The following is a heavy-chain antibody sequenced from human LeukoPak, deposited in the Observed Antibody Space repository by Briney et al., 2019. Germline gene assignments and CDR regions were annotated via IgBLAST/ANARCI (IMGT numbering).Heavy chain of an antibody. CDR3: AREDYYGSGSYTPLDY. V-gene: IGHV1-18*01. D-gene: IGHD3-10*01. J-gene: IGHJ4*02. Sequence: ASVTVSCKASGYTFTSYGISWVRQAPGQGLEWMGWISAYNGNTNYAQKLQGRVTMTTDTSTSTAYMELRSLRSDDTAVYYCAREDYYGSGSYTPLDYWGQGTLVTVSS. CDR1: GYTFTSYG. CDR2: ISAYNGNT.